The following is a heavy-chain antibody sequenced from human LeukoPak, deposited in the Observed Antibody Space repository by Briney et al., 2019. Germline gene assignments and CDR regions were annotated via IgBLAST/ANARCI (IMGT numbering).Heavy chain of an antibody. CDR2: IGGSAGTT. CDR1: GFTFSSYA. Sequence: GGSLRLSCAASGFTFSSYAMSWVRQAPGKGLEWVSSIGGSAGTTYYADSVKGRFTISRDNSKNTLYLQMNSLRAEDTAVYYCAVYYDVLTGSVNWFDPWGQGTLVTVSS. D-gene: IGHD3-9*01. V-gene: IGHV3-23*01. J-gene: IGHJ5*02. CDR3: AVYYDVLTGSVNWFDP.